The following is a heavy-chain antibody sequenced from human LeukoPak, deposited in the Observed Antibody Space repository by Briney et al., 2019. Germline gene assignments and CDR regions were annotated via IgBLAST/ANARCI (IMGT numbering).Heavy chain of an antibody. J-gene: IGHJ6*03. D-gene: IGHD3-3*01. CDR1: GYTFTSYD. V-gene: IGHV1-8*01. Sequence: ASVKVSCKASGYTFTSYDINWVRQATGQGLEWMGWMNPNSGNTRNAQKFQGRVTMTRNTSISTAYMELSSLRSEDTAGYYCARGAAMYYDFWSGYYYYYYYYMDVWGKGTTVTVSS. CDR2: MNPNSGNT. CDR3: ARGAAMYYDFWSGYYYYYYYYMDV.